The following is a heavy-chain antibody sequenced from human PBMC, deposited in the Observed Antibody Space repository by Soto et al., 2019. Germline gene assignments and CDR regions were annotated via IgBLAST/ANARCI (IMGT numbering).Heavy chain of an antibody. CDR1: GYTFTSYD. V-gene: IGHV1-8*01. J-gene: IGHJ6*02. CDR3: ASLRFLEWLSDLGTLHV. CDR2: MNPNSGNT. Sequence: ASVKVSCKASGYTFTSYDINWVRQATGQGLEWMGWMNPNSGNTGYAQKFQGRVTMTRNTSISTAYMELSSLRSEDTAVYYCASLRFLEWLSDLGTLHVWGQGTTVTVYS. D-gene: IGHD3-3*01.